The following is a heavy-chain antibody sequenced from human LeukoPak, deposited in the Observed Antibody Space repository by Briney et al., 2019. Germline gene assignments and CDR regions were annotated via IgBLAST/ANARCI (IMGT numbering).Heavy chain of an antibody. CDR2: IRYDASNK. CDR3: ARGPYYYDSSGYYY. CDR1: GFTFSSYG. D-gene: IGHD3-22*01. V-gene: IGHV3-30*02. Sequence: GGSLRLSCAASGFTFSSYGMHWVRQAPGKGLEWVAFIRYDASNKYYADSVKGRFTISRDNSKNTLYLQMNSLRAEDAAVYYCARGPYYYDSSGYYYWGQGTLVTVSS. J-gene: IGHJ4*02.